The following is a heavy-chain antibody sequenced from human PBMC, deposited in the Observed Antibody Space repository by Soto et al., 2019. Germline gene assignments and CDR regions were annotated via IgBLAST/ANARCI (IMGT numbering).Heavy chain of an antibody. CDR2: INGDGIST. J-gene: IGHJ6*02. V-gene: IGHV3-74*01. D-gene: IGHD5-18*01. Sequence: GSMRLPCAAPEIGFMGYWMHGVRNDHGKGLVWVSHINGDGISTSYADSVKGRFTISRDNAKNTLYLQMNSLKPEDTAIYYCARYRIHLLSIVYYSYSRDVWCQGKTVTV. CDR3: ARYRIHLLSIVYYSYSRDV. CDR1: EIGFMGYW.